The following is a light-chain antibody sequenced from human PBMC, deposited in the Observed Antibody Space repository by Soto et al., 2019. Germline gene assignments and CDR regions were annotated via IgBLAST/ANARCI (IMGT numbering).Light chain of an antibody. Sequence: EIVLTQSPGTLSLSPGERATLSCRASQSVSSSYLAWYQQKPGQAPRLLIYGAASRATGIPDRFSGSGFGTDFTLTIIRVEPEDFAVYYCQQYGSSPPFTFGVGTKVEIK. CDR3: QQYGSSPPFT. J-gene: IGKJ4*01. CDR2: GAA. CDR1: QSVSSSY. V-gene: IGKV3-20*01.